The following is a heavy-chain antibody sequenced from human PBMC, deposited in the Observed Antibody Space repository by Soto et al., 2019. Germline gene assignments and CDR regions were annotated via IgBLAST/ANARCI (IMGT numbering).Heavy chain of an antibody. CDR1: GGTFSSYA. Sequence: QVQLVQSGAEVKKPWSSVKVSCKASGGTFSSYAISWVRQAPGQGLEWMVGIIPIFGTANYAQKFQVRGTITADESTSTASMELSSLRSEDTAVYYCARVNQRIPLFGVVIPQYYYYGMDVWGQGTTVTVSS. J-gene: IGHJ6*02. CDR2: IIPIFGTA. V-gene: IGHV1-69*01. D-gene: IGHD3-3*01. CDR3: ARVNQRIPLFGVVIPQYYYYGMDV.